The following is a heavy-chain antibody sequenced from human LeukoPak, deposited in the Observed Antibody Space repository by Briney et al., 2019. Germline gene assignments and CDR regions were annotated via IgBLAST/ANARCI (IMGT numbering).Heavy chain of an antibody. CDR2: IRFKAYGGTT. V-gene: IGHV3-49*04. Sequence: PGGSLRLSCTGSGFTFGDYTMTWVRQAPGKGLEWVGLIRFKAYGGTTEYAASVKDRFTTSRDDSKSIVYLQMDSLKTEDTAVYYCTRGGGFYDSSGYYYGYYFDYWGQGTLVTVSS. CDR1: GFTFGDYT. D-gene: IGHD3-22*01. CDR3: TRGGGFYDSSGYYYGYYFDY. J-gene: IGHJ4*02.